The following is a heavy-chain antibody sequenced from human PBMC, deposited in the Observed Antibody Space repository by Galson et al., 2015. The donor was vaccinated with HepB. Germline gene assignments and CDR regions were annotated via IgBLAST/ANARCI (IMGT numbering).Heavy chain of an antibody. CDR2: ISSSSSYI. Sequence: SLRLSCAAFGFTFSSYSMNWVRQAPGKGLEWVSSISSSSSYIYYADSVKGRFTISRDNAKNSLYLQMNSLRAEDTAVYYCARDRPYYYGSGSLLGDYWGQGTLVTVSS. CDR3: ARDRPYYYGSGSLLGDY. CDR1: GFTFSSYS. J-gene: IGHJ4*02. D-gene: IGHD3-10*01. V-gene: IGHV3-21*01.